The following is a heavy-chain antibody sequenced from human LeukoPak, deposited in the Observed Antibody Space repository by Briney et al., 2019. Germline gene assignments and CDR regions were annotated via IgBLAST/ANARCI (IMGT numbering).Heavy chain of an antibody. V-gene: IGHV3-23*01. CDR2: ISDSGGST. CDR3: AKDTSIGRYCTNGVCSPLDY. D-gene: IGHD2-8*01. J-gene: IGHJ4*02. Sequence: AGGSLRLSCAASGFTFSSYAMSWVRQAPGKGLEWVSAISDSGGSTYDADSVKGRFTISRDNSKNTLYLQMNSLRAEDTAVYYCAKDTSIGRYCTNGVCSPLDYWGQGTLVTVSS. CDR1: GFTFSSYA.